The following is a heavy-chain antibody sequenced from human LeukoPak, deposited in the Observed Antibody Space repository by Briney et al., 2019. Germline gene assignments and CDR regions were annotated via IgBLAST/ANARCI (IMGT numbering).Heavy chain of an antibody. CDR3: ASRGISTMVRGAALDY. Sequence: SETLSLTCTVSGGSISSYYWSWIRQPPGKGLEWIGYIYYSGSTNYNPSLKSRVTISVDTSKNQFSLKLSSVTAADTAVYYCASRGISTMVRGAALDYWGQGTLVTVSS. D-gene: IGHD3-10*01. J-gene: IGHJ4*02. CDR1: GGSISSYY. V-gene: IGHV4-59*12. CDR2: IYYSGST.